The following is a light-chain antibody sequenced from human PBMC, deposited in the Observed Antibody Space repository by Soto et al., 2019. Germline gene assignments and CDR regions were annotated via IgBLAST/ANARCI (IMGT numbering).Light chain of an antibody. J-gene: IGKJ2*01. V-gene: IGKV1-39*01. Sequence: DIQMTQSPSSLSASVGDRVTITCRTSQFISTYLHWYQQKPGKAPNLLIYAASKLHSGVPSRFSGSGSGTDFTLIISSLQPEDFASYYGQQTYSPPRTFGQGTKLEI. CDR2: AAS. CDR1: QFISTY. CDR3: QQTYSPPRT.